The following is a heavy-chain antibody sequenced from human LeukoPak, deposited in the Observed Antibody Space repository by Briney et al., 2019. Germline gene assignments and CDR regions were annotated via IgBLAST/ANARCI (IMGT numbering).Heavy chain of an antibody. CDR2: IYDTGRI. V-gene: IGHV4-38-2*01. D-gene: IGHD4-17*01. CDR3: ANVETLTTAYFDD. CDR1: GYSFSSAYR. Sequence: PSETLSLTRAVSGYSFSSAYRWGWIRQPPGEGLEWIGTIYDTGRIYYNPSLKGRVTISVDTSKDQFSLTLTSVTAADTAVYYCANVETLTTAYFDDWGQGTLVTVSS. J-gene: IGHJ4*02.